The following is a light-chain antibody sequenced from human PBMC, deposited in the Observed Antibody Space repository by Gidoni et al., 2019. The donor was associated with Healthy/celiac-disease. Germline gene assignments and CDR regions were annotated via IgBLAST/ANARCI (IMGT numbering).Light chain of an antibody. J-gene: IGLJ1*01. CDR1: SSDVGGYNY. CDR2: HVS. CDR3: CSYAGNDTLL. V-gene: IGLV2-11*01. Sequence: QSALTQPRSVSGSPGQSVTISCTVTSSDVGGYNYVSWYQQHPDKAPKLMISHVSQRPSGVSDRFSGSKSGNTASLTISGLQAEDEADYYCCSYAGNDTLLFGSGTKVTVL.